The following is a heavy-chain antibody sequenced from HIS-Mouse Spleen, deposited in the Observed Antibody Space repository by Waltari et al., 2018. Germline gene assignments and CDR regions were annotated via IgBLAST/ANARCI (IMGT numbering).Heavy chain of an antibody. D-gene: IGHD1-26*01. Sequence: QLQLQESGPRLVKPSETLSLTCTVSGGSISSSSYYWGWIRQPPGEGLEWFGSIYYSGGTYDSPSLKSRVTISVDTSKNQFSLKRSSVTAADTAVYYCARDRELYFDYWGQGTLVTVSS. V-gene: IGHV4-39*07. CDR3: ARDRELYFDY. CDR2: IYYSGGT. J-gene: IGHJ4*02. CDR1: GGSISSSSYY.